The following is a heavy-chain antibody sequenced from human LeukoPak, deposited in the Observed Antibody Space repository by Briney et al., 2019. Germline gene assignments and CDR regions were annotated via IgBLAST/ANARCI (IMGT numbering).Heavy chain of an antibody. D-gene: IGHD1-7*01. J-gene: IGHJ3*02. CDR1: GGPFSGYY. CDR2: INHSGST. V-gene: IGHV4-34*01. CDR3: ASHHRSITGTTLYAFDI. Sequence: SETLSLTCAVYGGPFSGYYWSWIRQPPGKGLEWIGEINHSGSTNYNPSLKSRVTISVDTSKNQFSLKLSSVTAADTAVYYCASHHRSITGTTLYAFDIWGQGTMVTVSS.